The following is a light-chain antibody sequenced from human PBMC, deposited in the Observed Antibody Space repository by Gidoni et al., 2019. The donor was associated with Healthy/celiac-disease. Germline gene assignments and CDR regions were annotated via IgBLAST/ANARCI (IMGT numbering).Light chain of an antibody. Sequence: EIVLTQSPATLSLSPGERATLSCRASQSVSSYLACYKQKPGQAPRLLIYDASNRATGIPARFSGSGAGTDFTLTISSLEPEDFAVYYCQQRSNWPPTFGQGTKVEIK. CDR3: QQRSNWPPT. J-gene: IGKJ1*01. CDR2: DAS. CDR1: QSVSSY. V-gene: IGKV3-11*01.